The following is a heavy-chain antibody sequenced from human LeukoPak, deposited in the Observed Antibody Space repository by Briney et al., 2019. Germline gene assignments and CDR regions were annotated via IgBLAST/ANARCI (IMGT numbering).Heavy chain of an antibody. Sequence: PSETLSLTCAVSGYSISSGYYWGWLGQPPGKGLEWSGSIYHSGSTYYNPSPKSRVTISVDTPKNQFSLKRSSVTAADTAVYYCARVAGSSGWYVDFDYWGQGTLVTVSS. J-gene: IGHJ4*02. D-gene: IGHD6-19*01. CDR1: GYSISSGYY. CDR3: ARVAGSSGWYVDFDY. V-gene: IGHV4-38-2*01. CDR2: IYHSGST.